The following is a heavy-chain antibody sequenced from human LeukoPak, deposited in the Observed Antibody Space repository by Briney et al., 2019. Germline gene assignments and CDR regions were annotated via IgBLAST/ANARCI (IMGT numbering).Heavy chain of an antibody. CDR2: ISYDGSTK. Sequence: GGSLRLSCAASGFAFSSYAMHWVRQAPGKGLEWVAVISYDGSTKYYADSVKGRFTISRDNSKNTLSLQMNNLRAEDTTLYYCAREEYSYSLGAFDYWGQGTLVTVSS. J-gene: IGHJ4*02. V-gene: IGHV3-30-3*01. CDR3: AREEYSYSLGAFDY. CDR1: GFAFSSYA. D-gene: IGHD5-18*01.